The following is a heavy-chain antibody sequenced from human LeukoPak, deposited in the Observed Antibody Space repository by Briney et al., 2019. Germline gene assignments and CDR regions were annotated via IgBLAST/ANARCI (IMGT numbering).Heavy chain of an antibody. CDR1: GFTFSTYW. J-gene: IGHJ4*02. CDR2: ISGDGSST. D-gene: IGHD1-26*01. Sequence: PGGSLRLSCAASGFTFSTYWMHWVRQAPGRGLVWVSRISGDGSSTSYADSVKGRFTISRDNAKNTLYLQMNSLRAEDTAVYYCTRGGVGATPDYWGQGTLVTVSS. V-gene: IGHV3-74*01. CDR3: TRGGVGATPDY.